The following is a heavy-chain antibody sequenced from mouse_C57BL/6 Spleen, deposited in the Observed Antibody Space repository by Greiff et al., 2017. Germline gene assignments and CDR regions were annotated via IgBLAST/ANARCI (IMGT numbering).Heavy chain of an antibody. J-gene: IGHJ1*03. CDR1: GFSLTSYG. CDR2: IWRGGST. V-gene: IGHV2-5*01. D-gene: IGHD1-1*01. Sequence: QVQLKQSGPGLEQPSQSLSITCTVSGFSLTSYGVHWVRQSPGKGLEWLGVIWRGGSTDYNAAFMSRLSITKDNSKSQVFFKMNSLQADDTAIYYCAKYYYGSLYWYFDVWGTGTTVTVSS. CDR3: AKYYYGSLYWYFDV.